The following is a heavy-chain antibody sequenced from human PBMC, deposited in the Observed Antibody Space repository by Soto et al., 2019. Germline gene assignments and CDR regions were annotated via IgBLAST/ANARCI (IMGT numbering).Heavy chain of an antibody. J-gene: IGHJ4*02. CDR2: IFHSGST. V-gene: IGHV4-4*02. CDR3: AHRPIVGAAI. D-gene: IGHD1-26*01. CDR1: GGSISNSNW. Sequence: QVQLQESGPGLVKPSGTLSLTCAVFGGSISNSNWWTWVRQPPGKGLDWIGEIFHSGSTNYNSSLMGRVTMSVDNANNQFSLKLSSVTAADTAVYYCAHRPIVGAAIWGQGTLVTVSS.